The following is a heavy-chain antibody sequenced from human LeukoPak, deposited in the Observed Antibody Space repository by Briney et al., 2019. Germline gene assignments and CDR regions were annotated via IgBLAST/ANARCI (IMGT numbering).Heavy chain of an antibody. CDR2: ISGSGGST. J-gene: IGHJ4*02. CDR3: ANLDIAVAGTEETIDY. V-gene: IGHV3-23*01. D-gene: IGHD6-19*01. Sequence: GGSMRLSCAASGFTFSSYAMSWVRRAPGKGLEWVSAISGSGGSTYYADSVKGRFTISRDNSKNTLYLQMNSLRAEDTAVYYCANLDIAVAGTEETIDYWGQGTLVTVS. CDR1: GFTFSSYA.